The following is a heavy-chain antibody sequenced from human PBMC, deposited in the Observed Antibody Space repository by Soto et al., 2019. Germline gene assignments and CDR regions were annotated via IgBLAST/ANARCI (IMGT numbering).Heavy chain of an antibody. V-gene: IGHV1-69*13. Sequence: SVKVSCKASRGTFSSYAISWARQAPGQGLEWMGGIIPIFGTANYAQKFQGRVTITADESTSTAYMELSSLRSEDTAVYSCASPGGGSDAFDIWGKGTMVTVSS. CDR3: ASPGGGSDAFDI. CDR1: RGTFSSYA. J-gene: IGHJ3*02. D-gene: IGHD3-16*01. CDR2: IIPIFGTA.